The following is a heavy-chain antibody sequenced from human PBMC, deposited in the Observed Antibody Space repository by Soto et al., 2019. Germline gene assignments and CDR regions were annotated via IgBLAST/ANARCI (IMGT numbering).Heavy chain of an antibody. D-gene: IGHD3-16*01. CDR2: IRRNAYGGTT. J-gene: IGHJ4*02. CDR3: TRASSLDFDF. CDR1: GFTFGDYA. Sequence: GGSLRLSCTTSGFTFGDYALSWVRQAPGKGLEWVGFIRRNAYGGTTDYAASVKGRFTISRDDSKSIAYLQMNSLRTGDTALYYCTRASSLDFDFWGQGTRVTVSS. V-gene: IGHV3-49*04.